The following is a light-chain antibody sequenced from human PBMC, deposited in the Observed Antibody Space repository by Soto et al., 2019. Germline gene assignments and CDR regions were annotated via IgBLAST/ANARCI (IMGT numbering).Light chain of an antibody. V-gene: IGLV2-14*01. CDR1: SSDVGGYKY. J-gene: IGLJ1*01. CDR2: EVS. Sequence: QSVLTQPASVSGSPGQSITISCTGTSSDVGGYKYVSWYQHRPGKAPELMIFEVSNRPSGVSHRFSGSKSGNTASLTISGLQAEDEAVYHCSSFTSSTYYYVFGTGTKVTVL. CDR3: SSFTSSTYYYV.